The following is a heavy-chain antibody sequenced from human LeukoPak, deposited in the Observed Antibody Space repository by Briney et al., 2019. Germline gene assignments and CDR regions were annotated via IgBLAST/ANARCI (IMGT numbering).Heavy chain of an antibody. J-gene: IGHJ4*02. D-gene: IGHD7-27*01. Sequence: GGSLRLSCAVSGFTVSSNYMTWLRQAPGKGLEWVSIIYSGGSTYYADSVKGRFAISRDNSKNTLYLQMNSLRAEDTAVFYCARDLTGDAYFYYWGQGTLVTVSS. CDR2: IYSGGST. V-gene: IGHV3-66*01. CDR1: GFTVSSNY. CDR3: ARDLTGDAYFYY.